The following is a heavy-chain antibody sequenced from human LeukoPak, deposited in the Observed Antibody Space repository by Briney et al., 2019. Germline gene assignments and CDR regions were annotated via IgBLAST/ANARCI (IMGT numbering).Heavy chain of an antibody. CDR1: GFNLRAYT. CDR3: ARDDNWNDKPFDF. J-gene: IGHJ4*02. D-gene: IGHD1-20*01. Sequence: GGSLRLSCAASGFNLRAYTMNWVRQAPGKGLEWVSSISTSSSYIYYADSVKGRFTISRDNAENSLYLQMHSLRVEDTALYYCARDDNWNDKPFDFWAREPWSPSPQ. CDR2: ISTSSSYI. V-gene: IGHV3-21*01.